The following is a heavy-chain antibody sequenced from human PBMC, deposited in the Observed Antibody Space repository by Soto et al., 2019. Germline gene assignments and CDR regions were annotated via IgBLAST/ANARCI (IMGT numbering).Heavy chain of an antibody. V-gene: IGHV6-1*01. CDR3: ARDPYSSSWYGVLDAFDI. Sequence: SQTLSLTCAISGDSVSTNSATWDWIRQSPSRGLEWLGRTYYRSKWYNDYAVSVKSRITINPDTSKNQFSLQLNSVTPEDTAVYYCARDPYSSSWYGVLDAFDIWGQGTMVTVPS. D-gene: IGHD6-13*01. CDR2: TYYRSKWYN. J-gene: IGHJ3*02. CDR1: GDSVSTNSAT.